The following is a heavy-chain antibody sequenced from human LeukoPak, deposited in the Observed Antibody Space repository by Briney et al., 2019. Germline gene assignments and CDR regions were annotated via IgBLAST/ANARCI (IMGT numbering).Heavy chain of an antibody. CDR3: AKDLGLWGSTSCQLDY. J-gene: IGHJ4*02. Sequence: GRSLRLSCAASGFTFDDYAMHWVRQAPGKGLEWVSGISWNSGSIGYADSVKGRFTISRDNAKNSLYLQMNSLRAEDTALYYCAKDLGLWGSTSCQLDYWGQGTLVTVSS. CDR1: GFTFDDYA. CDR2: ISWNSGSI. V-gene: IGHV3-9*01. D-gene: IGHD2-2*01.